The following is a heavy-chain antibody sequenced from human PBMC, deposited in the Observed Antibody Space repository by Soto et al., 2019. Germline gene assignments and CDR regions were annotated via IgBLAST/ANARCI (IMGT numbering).Heavy chain of an antibody. D-gene: IGHD1-26*01. Sequence: GGSLRLSCAASGFTFSSYEMNWVRQAPGKGLEWVSYISSSGITIYYADSVKGRFTISRDNAKNSLYLQMNSLRAEDTAVHYCERDTVGGTYYCYGMDVWGQGTMLTVYS. CDR3: ERDTVGGTYYCYGMDV. J-gene: IGHJ6*02. CDR1: GFTFSSYE. V-gene: IGHV3-48*03. CDR2: ISSSGITI.